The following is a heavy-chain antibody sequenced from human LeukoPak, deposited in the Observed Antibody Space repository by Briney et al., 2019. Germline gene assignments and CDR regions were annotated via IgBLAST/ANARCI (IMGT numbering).Heavy chain of an antibody. J-gene: IGHJ6*02. CDR2: IYTSGST. Sequence: PSETLSLTCTVIRGSIRSYCWSWIRQPAGKGLEWIGRIYTSGSTNYNPSLKSRVTMSVDTSKNQFSLKLSSETAADTAVYYCARERYVAEDGNYDYYGMDVWGQGTTVTVSS. D-gene: IGHD2-15*01. CDR3: ARERYVAEDGNYDYYGMDV. V-gene: IGHV4-4*07. CDR1: RGSIRSYC.